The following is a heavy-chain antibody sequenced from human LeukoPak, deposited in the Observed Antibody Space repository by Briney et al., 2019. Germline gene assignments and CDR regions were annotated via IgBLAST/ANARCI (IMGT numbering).Heavy chain of an antibody. V-gene: IGHV3-23*01. CDR2: ISGSGGST. D-gene: IGHD3-10*01. Sequence: GGSLRLPCAASGFTFSSYAMSWVRQAPGKGLEWVSAISGSGGSTYYADSVKGRFTISRDNSKNTLYLQMNSLRAEDTAVYYCAKVYYYGSGSSWAFDIWGQGTMVTVSS. CDR1: GFTFSSYA. CDR3: AKVYYYGSGSSWAFDI. J-gene: IGHJ3*02.